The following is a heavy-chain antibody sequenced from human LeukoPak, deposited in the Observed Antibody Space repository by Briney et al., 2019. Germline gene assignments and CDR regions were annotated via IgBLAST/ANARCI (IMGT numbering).Heavy chain of an antibody. CDR1: GFTFSSYG. V-gene: IGHV3-30*18. D-gene: IGHD6-19*01. Sequence: GGSLRLSCAASGFTFSSYGMHWVRQAPGKGLDWVAVISYDGSNKYYADSVKGRFTISRDNSKNTLYLQMNSLRAEDTAVYYCAKAQDSSGWALDYWGQGTLVTVSS. CDR3: AKAQDSSGWALDY. CDR2: ISYDGSNK. J-gene: IGHJ4*02.